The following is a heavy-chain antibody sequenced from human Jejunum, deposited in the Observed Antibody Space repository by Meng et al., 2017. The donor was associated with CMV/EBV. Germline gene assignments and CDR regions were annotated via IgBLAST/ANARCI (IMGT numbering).Heavy chain of an antibody. V-gene: IGHV4-39*07. D-gene: IGHD3-3*01. CDR3: ARGIYDFWEPDY. CDR1: GYSISNNGVF. CDR2: IYCTGTA. J-gene: IGHJ4*02. Sequence: HLHLQESGTGLVKPSETLSLTCTFSGYSISNNGVFWGWIRQPPGKGLEWLGTIYCTGTAYNSPSLKSRVAISIDTSKNQFSLKLTTVTAADTAKYYCARGIYDFWEPDYWGQGTLVTVSS.